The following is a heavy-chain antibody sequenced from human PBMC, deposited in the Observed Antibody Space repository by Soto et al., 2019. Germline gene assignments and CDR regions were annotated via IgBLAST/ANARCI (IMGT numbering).Heavy chain of an antibody. CDR2: ISYDGSNK. Sequence: QVQLVESGGGVVQPGRSLRLSCAASGFTFSSYAMHWVRQAPGKGLEWVAVISYDGSNKYYADSVKGRFTISRDNSKNTLYLQMNSLRAEDTAVYYCARDDRGPRWLRIDYWGQGTLVTVSS. CDR3: ARDDRGPRWLRIDY. D-gene: IGHD5-12*01. J-gene: IGHJ4*02. CDR1: GFTFSSYA. V-gene: IGHV3-30-3*01.